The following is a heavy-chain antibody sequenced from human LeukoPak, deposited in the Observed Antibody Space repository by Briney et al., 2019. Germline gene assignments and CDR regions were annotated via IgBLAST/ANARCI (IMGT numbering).Heavy chain of an antibody. J-gene: IGHJ5*02. CDR2: ISSSSSTI. V-gene: IGHV3-48*01. Sequence: GGSLRLSCAAAGSTFSSYSMNWVRQAPGKGLEWVSYISSSSSTIYYADSVKGRFTISRDNAKNSLYLQMNSLRAEDTAVYYCARTQRITIFGVVIPRYNWFDPWGQGTLVTVSS. D-gene: IGHD3-3*01. CDR1: GSTFSSYS. CDR3: ARTQRITIFGVVIPRYNWFDP.